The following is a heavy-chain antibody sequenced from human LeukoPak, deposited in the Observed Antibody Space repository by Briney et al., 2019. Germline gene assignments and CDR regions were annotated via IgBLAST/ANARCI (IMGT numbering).Heavy chain of an antibody. V-gene: IGHV3-33*01. CDR3: ARSQRSYDFWSGDSDY. Sequence: PGGSLRLSCAASGFTFSSYGMHWVRQAPGKGLEWVAVIWYHGSNKYYADSVKGRFTISRDNSKNTLYLQMNSLRAEDTAVYYCARSQRSYDFWSGDSDYWGQGTLVTVSS. CDR2: IWYHGSNK. CDR1: GFTFSSYG. J-gene: IGHJ4*02. D-gene: IGHD3-3*01.